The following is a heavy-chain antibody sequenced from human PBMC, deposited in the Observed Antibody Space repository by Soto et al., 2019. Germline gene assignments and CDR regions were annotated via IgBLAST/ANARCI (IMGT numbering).Heavy chain of an antibody. CDR1: GGSISSYY. Sequence: QVQLQESGPGLVKPSETLSLTCTVSGGSISSYYWSWIRQPPGKGLEWIGYIYYSGRTNYNPSLKRRVTISVEPSTNQFSLNLSSVTAADTAVYYCARGYCSSTICYIWDNWFDPWGQGTLVTVSS. V-gene: IGHV4-59*01. CDR3: ARGYCSSTICYIWDNWFDP. CDR2: IYYSGRT. D-gene: IGHD2-2*02. J-gene: IGHJ5*02.